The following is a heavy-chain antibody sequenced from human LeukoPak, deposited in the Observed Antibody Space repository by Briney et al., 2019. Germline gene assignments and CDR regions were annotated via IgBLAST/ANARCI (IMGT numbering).Heavy chain of an antibody. CDR1: GYSISSGYY. CDR2: IYHSGST. J-gene: IGHJ3*02. V-gene: IGHV4-38-2*02. Sequence: PSETLSLTCTVSGYSISSGYYWGWIRQPPGEGLEWIGSIYHSGSTYYNPSLKSRVTISVDTSKNQFSLKLSSVTAADTAVYYCARVLSGSYYTRDAFDIWGQGTMVTVSS. D-gene: IGHD1-26*01. CDR3: ARVLSGSYYTRDAFDI.